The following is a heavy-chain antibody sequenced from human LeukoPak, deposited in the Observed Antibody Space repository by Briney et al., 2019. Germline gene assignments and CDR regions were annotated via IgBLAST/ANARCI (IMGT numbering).Heavy chain of an antibody. Sequence: GGSLRLSCAASGFTFSIYWMHWVRQAPGKGLVWVSRISSEGSSTTYTDSVKGRFTISRDNAKDTLYLQMNSLRAEDTAVYYCARGENTYIDYWGQGTLVTVSS. CDR2: ISSEGSST. J-gene: IGHJ4*02. V-gene: IGHV3-74*01. CDR3: ARGENTYIDY. CDR1: GFTFSIYW. D-gene: IGHD3-16*01.